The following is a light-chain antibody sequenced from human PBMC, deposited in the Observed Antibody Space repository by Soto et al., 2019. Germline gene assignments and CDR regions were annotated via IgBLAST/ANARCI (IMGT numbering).Light chain of an antibody. V-gene: IGKV3D-11*01. CDR1: QGVSSY. CDR3: QQRSNWLT. Sequence: EIVLTQSASTLSWSPGGRATLSCRASQGVSSYLAWYQQKPGQAPRLLIYDTSSRATGIPDRFSGSGSGTDFTLTISSLQPEDFAVYYCQQRSNWLTFGGGTKVDIK. CDR2: DTS. J-gene: IGKJ4*01.